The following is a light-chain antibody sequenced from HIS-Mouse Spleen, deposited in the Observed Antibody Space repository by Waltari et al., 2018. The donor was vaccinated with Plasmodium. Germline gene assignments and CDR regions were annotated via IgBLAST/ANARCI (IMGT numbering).Light chain of an antibody. CDR2: EYS. Sequence: SYELTQPPSASVSPGQTARTTCSAAALPKNYDYWYQQKSGQAPVLVIYEYSKRPSGIPERFSGSSSGTMDTLTISGAQVEDEADYYCYSTDSSGNHRVFGGGTKLTVL. J-gene: IGLJ3*02. CDR3: YSTDSSGNHRV. V-gene: IGLV3-10*01. CDR1: ALPKNY.